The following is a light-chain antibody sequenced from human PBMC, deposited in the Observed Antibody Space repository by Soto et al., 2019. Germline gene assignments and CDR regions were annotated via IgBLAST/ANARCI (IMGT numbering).Light chain of an antibody. J-gene: IGKJ2*01. Sequence: DIQMTQSPSNLSASVGDRVTITCRASQSIGSWLAWYQQKPGKAPNLLIYDAFSFESGGPSRFSGSGPGTEFSLTISSLQPDEFATYYCQQYNSYYTFGQGTKLEIK. CDR2: DAF. CDR3: QQYNSYYT. V-gene: IGKV1-5*01. CDR1: QSIGSW.